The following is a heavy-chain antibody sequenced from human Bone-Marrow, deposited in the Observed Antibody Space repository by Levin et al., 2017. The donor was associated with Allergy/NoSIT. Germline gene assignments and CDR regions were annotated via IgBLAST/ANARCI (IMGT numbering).Heavy chain of an antibody. CDR2: IYYSGST. V-gene: IGHV4-30-4*01. CDR1: GASITSGDHY. Sequence: PSETLSLTCSVSGASITSGDHYWSWIRQSPGKGLDWIGYIYYSGSTYYNPSLMTRITISLDPSKNHFSLKLSSVTVADTAVYYCASLSYYYGAGTHPDEDYWGQGALVIVSS. CDR3: ASLSYYYGAGTHPDEDY. D-gene: IGHD3-10*01. J-gene: IGHJ4*02.